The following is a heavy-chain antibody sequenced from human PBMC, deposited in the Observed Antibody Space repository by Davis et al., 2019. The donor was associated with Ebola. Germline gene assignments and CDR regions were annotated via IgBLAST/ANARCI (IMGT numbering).Heavy chain of an antibody. CDR2: IYYSGST. CDR1: GGSISNYY. D-gene: IGHD3-10*01. CDR3: ARGGLIWFGELLSKTFFDY. J-gene: IGHJ4*02. Sequence: SETLSLTCTVSGGSISNYYWTWIRQPAGKGLEWIGYIYYSGSTNYNPSLKSRVTISVDTSKNQFSLKLSSVTAADTAVYYCARGGLIWFGELLSKTFFDYWGQGTLVTVSS. V-gene: IGHV4-59*12.